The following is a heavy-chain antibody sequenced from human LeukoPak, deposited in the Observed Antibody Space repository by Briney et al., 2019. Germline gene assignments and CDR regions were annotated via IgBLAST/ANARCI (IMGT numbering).Heavy chain of an antibody. V-gene: IGHV3-7*01. CDR2: IKQDGSER. CDR1: GFTLRSHW. D-gene: IGHD2-8*01. Sequence: TGGSLRLSCAASGFTLRSHWMNWVRQTPGKGLEWVANIKQDGSERYYVDSVKGRFTISRGNAKNSLYLQMNSLRAEDTAVYYCAREREVGGGVIAFWGQGTLVTVSS. CDR3: AREREVGGGVIAF. J-gene: IGHJ4*02.